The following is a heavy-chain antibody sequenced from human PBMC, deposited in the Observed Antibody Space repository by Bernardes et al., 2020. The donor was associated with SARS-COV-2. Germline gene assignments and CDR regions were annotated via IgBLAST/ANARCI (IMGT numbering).Heavy chain of an antibody. J-gene: IGHJ6*02. CDR1: GFTFSSYA. V-gene: IGHV3-30*04. CDR2: ISYDGSNK. Sequence: GGSLRLSCAASGFTFSSYAMHWVRQAPGKGLEWVAVISYDGSNKYYADSVKGRFTISRDNSKNTLYLQMNSLRAEDTAVYYCARDPSYDFWSGYSGWFGMEVWGQGTTVTVSS. D-gene: IGHD3-3*01. CDR3: ARDPSYDFWSGYSGWFGMEV.